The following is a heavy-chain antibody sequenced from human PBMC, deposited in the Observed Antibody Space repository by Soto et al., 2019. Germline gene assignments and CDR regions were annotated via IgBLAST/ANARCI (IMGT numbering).Heavy chain of an antibody. J-gene: IGHJ4*02. CDR1: GFTFSDYY. V-gene: IGHV3-11*06. CDR2: ISSSSSYT. D-gene: IGHD3-22*01. Sequence: GGSLRRSCAASGFTFSDYYMSWIRQAPGKGLEWVSYISSSSSYTNYADSVKGRFTISRDNAKNSLYLQMNSLRAEDTAVYYCARDGNYYDSSSFDYWGQGSLVTVSS. CDR3: ARDGNYYDSSSFDY.